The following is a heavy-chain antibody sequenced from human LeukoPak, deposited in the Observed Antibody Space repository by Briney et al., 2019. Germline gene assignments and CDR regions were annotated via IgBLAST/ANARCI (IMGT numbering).Heavy chain of an antibody. V-gene: IGHV3-33*07. CDR2: IWYDGSNK. Sequence: GSLRLSCVVSGFTFNRCWMNWVRQAPGKGLEWVALIWYDGSNKYYADSVKGRLTISRDNSKNTLYLQMNSLRAEDTAVYYCAREGPRGNSQFDYWGQGTLVTVSS. CDR3: AREGPRGNSQFDY. D-gene: IGHD2/OR15-2a*01. CDR1: GFTFNRCW. J-gene: IGHJ4*02.